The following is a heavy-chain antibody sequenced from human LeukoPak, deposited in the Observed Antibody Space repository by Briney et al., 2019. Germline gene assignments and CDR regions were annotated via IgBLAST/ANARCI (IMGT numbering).Heavy chain of an antibody. Sequence: ASVKVSCKASGYTFTSYDINWVRQATGQGLEWMGWMNPNNGHTGYAQKFQGRVTMTRDTSRSTAYMELSSLRSDDTAVYYCARALAVREPVDYWGQGTLVSVSS. J-gene: IGHJ4*02. D-gene: IGHD3-10*01. CDR3: ARALAVREPVDY. CDR1: GYTFTSYD. V-gene: IGHV1-8*01. CDR2: MNPNNGHT.